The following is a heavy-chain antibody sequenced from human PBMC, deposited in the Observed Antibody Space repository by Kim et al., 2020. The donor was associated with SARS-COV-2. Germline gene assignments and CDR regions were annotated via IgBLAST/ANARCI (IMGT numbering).Heavy chain of an antibody. CDR3: ARGRGIVVVVAASSWFDP. J-gene: IGHJ5*02. V-gene: IGHV4-34*01. D-gene: IGHD2-15*01. Sequence: SRVTISVATSKNQFSLKLSSVTAADTAVYYCARGRGIVVVVAASSWFDPWGQGTLVTVSS.